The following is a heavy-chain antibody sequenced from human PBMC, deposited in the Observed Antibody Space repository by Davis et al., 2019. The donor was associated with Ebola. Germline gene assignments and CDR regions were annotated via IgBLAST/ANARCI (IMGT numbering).Heavy chain of an antibody. J-gene: IGHJ5*02. CDR2: IYPGDSDT. CDR1: GYSFTSYW. D-gene: IGHD6-13*01. CDR3: ARSEAAANDWFDP. Sequence: GESLKISCTGSGYSFTSYWIGWVRQMPGKGLEWMGIIYPGDSDTRYSPSFQGQVTISADKYISTDYLQWSSLKASDTAMYSCARSEAAANDWFDPWGQGTLVTVSS. V-gene: IGHV5-51*01.